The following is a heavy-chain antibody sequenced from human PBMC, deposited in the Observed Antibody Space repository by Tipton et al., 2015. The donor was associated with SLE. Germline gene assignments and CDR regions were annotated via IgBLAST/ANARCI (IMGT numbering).Heavy chain of an antibody. J-gene: IGHJ4*02. CDR1: GGSISSGGYY. CDR2: IYYSGST. Sequence: TLSLTCTVSGGSISSGGYYWSWIRQHPGKGLEWIGYIYYSGSTYSNPSLKSRVTISVDTSKNQFSLKLSSVTAADTAVYYCARHSVVDSSSPDYWGQGTLVTVSS. D-gene: IGHD6-6*01. V-gene: IGHV4-31*03. CDR3: ARHSVVDSSSPDY.